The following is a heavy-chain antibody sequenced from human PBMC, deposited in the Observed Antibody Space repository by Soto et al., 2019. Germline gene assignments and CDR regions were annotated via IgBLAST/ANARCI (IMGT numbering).Heavy chain of an antibody. CDR1: GFTFSSYG. J-gene: IGHJ4*02. Sequence: QVQLVESGGGVVQPGRSLRLSCAASGFTFSSYGMHWVRQAPGTGLEWVAVLWYDGSNKYYADSVKGRFTISRDNSKNTLYLQMSSLRAEDTAVYYCARDGYCSGGSCYSVQVFDYWGQGTLVTVSS. CDR2: LWYDGSNK. D-gene: IGHD2-15*01. V-gene: IGHV3-33*01. CDR3: ARDGYCSGGSCYSVQVFDY.